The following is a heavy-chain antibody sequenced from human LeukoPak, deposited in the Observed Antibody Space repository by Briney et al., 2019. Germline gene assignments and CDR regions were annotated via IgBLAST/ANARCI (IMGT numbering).Heavy chain of an antibody. V-gene: IGHV1-69*04. CDR1: GGTFSNYA. CDR2: IIPFLDIA. J-gene: IGHJ4*02. D-gene: IGHD3-22*01. Sequence: SVKVSCKASGGTFSNYAISWVRQAPGQGLEWMGRIIPFLDIADYAQRFQGRVTITADKSTSVAYMELSSLRSEDTAVYYCARTYYYDSSGYYYGYWGQGTLVTVSS. CDR3: ARTYYYDSSGYYYGY.